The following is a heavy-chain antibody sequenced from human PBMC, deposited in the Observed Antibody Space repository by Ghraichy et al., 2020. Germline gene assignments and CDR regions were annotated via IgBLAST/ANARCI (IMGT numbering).Heavy chain of an antibody. D-gene: IGHD1-26*01. CDR1: GGSISSSSYY. J-gene: IGHJ6*02. CDR2: IYYSGST. V-gene: IGHV4-39*01. CDR3: ARQEVSYSGYYFGMDV. Sequence: SETLSLTCTVSGGSISSSSYYWGWIRQPPGRGLEWIGSIYYSGSTYYNPSLKSRVTISVDTSKNHFSLKLSSVTAADTAVYYCARQEVSYSGYYFGMDVWGQGTTVTVSS.